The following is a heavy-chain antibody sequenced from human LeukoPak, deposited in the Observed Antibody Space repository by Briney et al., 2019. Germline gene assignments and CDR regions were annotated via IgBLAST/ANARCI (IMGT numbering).Heavy chain of an antibody. CDR3: VRSWDY. J-gene: IGHJ4*02. Sequence: MPPETLSLTCTVSGGSISPYYWSWIRQSPGKGLEWIGYIHYTGSTNYNPSLKSRVTISIDTSKNQFSLKLSSVTAADTAVYYCVRSWDYWGQGTLVTVSS. CDR1: GGSISPYY. CDR2: IHYTGST. V-gene: IGHV4-59*08.